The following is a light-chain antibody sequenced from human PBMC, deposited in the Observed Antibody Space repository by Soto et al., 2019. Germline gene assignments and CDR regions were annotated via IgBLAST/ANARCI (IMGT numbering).Light chain of an antibody. CDR3: QQRGSWPWT. V-gene: IGKV3-11*01. CDR2: DAS. J-gene: IGKJ1*01. CDR1: QSVSSY. Sequence: EIVLTQSPATLSLSPGERATLSCRASQSVSSYLAWYQQKPGQAPRLLNYDASNRATGIPSRFSGSGSGTDFTLTISSLEPEDFAVYYCQQRGSWPWTFGQGTKVEIK.